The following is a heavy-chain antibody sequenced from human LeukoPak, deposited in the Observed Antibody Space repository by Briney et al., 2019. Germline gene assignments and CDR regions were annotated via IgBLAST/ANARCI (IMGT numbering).Heavy chain of an antibody. J-gene: IGHJ5*01. V-gene: IGHV4-39*01. CDR3: ARHPTGYPNWFDS. D-gene: IGHD5-18*01. CDR1: GGSITTIPYN. Sequence: SETLSLTCTVSGGSITTIPYNWGWIRQPPGKGLEWMGTISYVGTTYYEPSLKRRVTISIDTSKHQFSLNLNSATAADTAVYYCARHPTGYPNWFDSWGQGTLVIVSS. CDR2: ISYVGTT.